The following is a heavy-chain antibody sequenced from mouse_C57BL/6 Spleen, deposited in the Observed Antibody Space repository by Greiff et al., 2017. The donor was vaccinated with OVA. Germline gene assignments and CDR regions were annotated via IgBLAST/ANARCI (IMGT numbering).Heavy chain of an antibody. Sequence: EVKLQESGGGLVKPGGSLKLSCAASGFTFSDYGMHWVRQAPEKGLEWVAYISSGSSTIYYADTVKGRFTISRDNAKNTLFLQMTSLRSEDTAMYYCARDLYYAMDYRGQGTSVTVSS. V-gene: IGHV5-17*01. CDR1: GFTFSDYG. CDR3: ARDLYYAMDY. CDR2: ISSGSSTI. J-gene: IGHJ4*01.